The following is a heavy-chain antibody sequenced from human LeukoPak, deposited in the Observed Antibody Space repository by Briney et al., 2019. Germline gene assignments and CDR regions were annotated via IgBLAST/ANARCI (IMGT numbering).Heavy chain of an antibody. CDR3: ASYGSGSYRFDP. CDR1: GGSISSGGYY. J-gene: IGHJ5*02. CDR2: IHHSGST. V-gene: IGHV4-31*03. Sequence: SQTLSLTCTVSGGSISSGGYYWSWIRQHPGKGLEWIGYIHHSGSTYYNPSLKSRVIISVDTSKNQFSPKLNSVTAADTAAYYCASYGSGSYRFDPWGQGTLVTVSS. D-gene: IGHD3-10*01.